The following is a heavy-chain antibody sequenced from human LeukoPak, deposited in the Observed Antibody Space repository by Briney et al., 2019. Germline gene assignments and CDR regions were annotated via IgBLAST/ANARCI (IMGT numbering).Heavy chain of an antibody. J-gene: IGHJ4*02. V-gene: IGHV3-21*01. Sequence: PGGSLRLSCEVSGFTFSSYAMNWVRQAPGKWLEWVSSISSSSNYIYYADSVKGRFTISRDNAKNSLYLQMNSLRAEDTAVYHCATEDWGSGSYGGHRGQGTLVTVSS. CDR1: GFTFSSYA. D-gene: IGHD3-10*01. CDR3: ATEDWGSGSYGGH. CDR2: ISSSSNYI.